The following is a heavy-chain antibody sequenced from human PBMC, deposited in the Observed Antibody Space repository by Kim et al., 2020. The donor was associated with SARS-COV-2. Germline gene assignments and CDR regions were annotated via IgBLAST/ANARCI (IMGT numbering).Heavy chain of an antibody. CDR3: ARDRLWSLDY. J-gene: IGHJ4*02. CDR2: ISADSAAT. Sequence: GSLRLSCVASGFTFSTYNMHWVRQAPGKGLEWLSYISADSAATFYADSVKGRFTISRDNAKNLLYLQMNSLRDDDTAVYYCARDRLWSLDYWGQGTLVTVSS. D-gene: IGHD2-21*01. CDR1: GFTFSTYN. V-gene: IGHV3-48*02.